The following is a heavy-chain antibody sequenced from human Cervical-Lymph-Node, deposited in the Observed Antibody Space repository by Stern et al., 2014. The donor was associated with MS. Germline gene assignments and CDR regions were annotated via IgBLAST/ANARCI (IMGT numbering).Heavy chain of an antibody. J-gene: IGHJ5*02. CDR2: IMPILGTS. V-gene: IGHV1-69*01. Sequence: QLVKFGAEVKKPGSSVKVSCQASGGTLISYPISWVRQAPGQGVEWLGGIMPILGTSNYAHKFQGRVTITADESTTTIYMELRSLKSEDTAVYYCARHLGSHESGWFDPWGQGTLVTVSS. CDR1: GGTLISYP. CDR3: ARHLGSHESGWFDP. D-gene: IGHD1-26*01.